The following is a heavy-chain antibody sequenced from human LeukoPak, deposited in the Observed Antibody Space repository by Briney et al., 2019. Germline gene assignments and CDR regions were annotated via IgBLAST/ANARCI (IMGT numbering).Heavy chain of an antibody. V-gene: IGHV4-61*01. CDR1: GGSVSSGSYY. J-gene: IGHJ4*02. CDR2: IYYTGST. CDR3: ARGYCSGDSCYSRTLRY. D-gene: IGHD2-15*01. Sequence: SETLSLTCTVSGGSVSSGSYYGNWIRQPPGKGLEWIGYIYYTGSTNYNPSLKSRVTISVDTSKNQFSLKLSSVTAADTAVYYCARGYCSGDSCYSRTLRYWAQGTLVSVSS.